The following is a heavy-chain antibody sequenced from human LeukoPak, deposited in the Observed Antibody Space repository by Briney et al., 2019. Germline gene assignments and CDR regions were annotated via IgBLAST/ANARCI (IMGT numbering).Heavy chain of an antibody. J-gene: IGHJ6*03. V-gene: IGHV4-59*01. D-gene: IGHD4-11*01. CDR1: NDSITIYY. CDR2: IDHTGTT. CDR3: ARGRVSSSTWHSTYYYYFYMDV. Sequence: SETLSLTCSVSNDSITIYYWTWIRQPPGKGLEWIGYIDHTGTTNYNPSLNSRVTISRDTSKNHFSLQLSSVTAADTAVYFCARGRVSSSTWHSTYYYYFYMDVWGKGTTVTVSS.